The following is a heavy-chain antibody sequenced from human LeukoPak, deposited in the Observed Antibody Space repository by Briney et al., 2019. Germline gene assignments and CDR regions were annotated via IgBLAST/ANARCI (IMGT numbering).Heavy chain of an antibody. D-gene: IGHD4-17*01. CDR1: GGTFISYA. CDR2: IIPIFGTA. V-gene: IGHV1-69*13. Sequence: PVKVSCKASGGTFISYAISWVRQAPGQGLEWMGGIIPIFGTANYAQKFQGRVTITADESTSTAYMELSSLRSEDTAVYYCARDYGDFFDYWGQGTLVTVSS. CDR3: ARDYGDFFDY. J-gene: IGHJ4*02.